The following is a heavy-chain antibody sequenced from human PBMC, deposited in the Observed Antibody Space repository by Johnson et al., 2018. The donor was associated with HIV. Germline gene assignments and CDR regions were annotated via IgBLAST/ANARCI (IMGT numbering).Heavy chain of an antibody. D-gene: IGHD1-26*01. CDR1: GFTFSNAW. CDR2: IKSKTDGGTT. V-gene: IGHV3-15*01. Sequence: VQLVESGGGVVQPGRSLRLSCAASGFTFSNAWMSWVRQAPGKGLEWVGRIKSKTDGGTTDYAAPVNGRFTISRDDSKNTLYLQMNSLKTEDTAVYYCTTGYSGSYLGAFDIWGQGTMVTVSS. J-gene: IGHJ3*02. CDR3: TTGYSGSYLGAFDI.